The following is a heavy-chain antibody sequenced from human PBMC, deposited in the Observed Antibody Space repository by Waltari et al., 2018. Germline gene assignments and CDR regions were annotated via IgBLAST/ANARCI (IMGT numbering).Heavy chain of an antibody. Sequence: QVQLQESGPGLVKPSQTLSLTCTVSGGSISSGGYYWSWIRQHPGKGLEWIGYIYYSGSTNDSPSPKIRVTIAVETSKTQFSRKLSSVTAADTAVYYCAREVTVRGVIMRSYWYFDLWGRGTLVTVSS. CDR2: IYYSGST. CDR3: AREVTVRGVIMRSYWYFDL. J-gene: IGHJ2*01. CDR1: GGSISSGGYY. V-gene: IGHV4-31*03. D-gene: IGHD3-10*01.